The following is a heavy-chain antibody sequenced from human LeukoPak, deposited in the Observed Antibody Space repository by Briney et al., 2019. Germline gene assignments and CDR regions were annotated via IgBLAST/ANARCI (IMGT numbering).Heavy chain of an antibody. V-gene: IGHV6-1*01. D-gene: IGHD2-15*01. J-gene: IGHJ4*02. CDR2: TYYRSKWYN. CDR1: GDSVSSNSAA. CDR3: ARGWGYCSGGSCHVFDS. Sequence: SQTLSLTCAISGDSVSSNSAAWNWLRQSPSRGLEWLGRTYYRSKWYNDYAVSVRSRITVKADTSKNRFSLQLNSVTPEDTALYYCARGWGYCSGGSCHVFDSWGQGTLVTVSS.